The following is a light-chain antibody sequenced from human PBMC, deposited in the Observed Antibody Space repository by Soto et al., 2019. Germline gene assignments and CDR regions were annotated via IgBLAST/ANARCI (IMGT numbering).Light chain of an antibody. V-gene: IGLV1-51*01. J-gene: IGLJ3*02. Sequence: QSVLTQPPSVSAAPGQKVTVSCSGSSSNIGNSHVSWYQHLPGTAPKVLIYDNNKRPSGIPDRFSGSKSATSATLDITGLQTGDEADYYCGSWDRSLRGWVFGGGTKLTVL. CDR3: GSWDRSLRGWV. CDR2: DNN. CDR1: SSNIGNSH.